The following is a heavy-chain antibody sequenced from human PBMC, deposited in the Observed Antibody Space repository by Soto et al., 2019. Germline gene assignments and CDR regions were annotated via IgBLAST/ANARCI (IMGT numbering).Heavy chain of an antibody. CDR1: GFTFSSYA. CDR3: AKLTSYYYDSSGHFDY. D-gene: IGHD3-22*01. CDR2: LSGSGDST. J-gene: IGHJ4*02. Sequence: GGSLRLSCAASGFTFSSYAMSWVRQAPGKGLEWVSGLSGSGDSTCYVDSVKGRFTISRDNSKNTLYLQMNSLRAEDTAVYYCAKLTSYYYDSSGHFDYWGQGTLVTVSS. V-gene: IGHV3-23*01.